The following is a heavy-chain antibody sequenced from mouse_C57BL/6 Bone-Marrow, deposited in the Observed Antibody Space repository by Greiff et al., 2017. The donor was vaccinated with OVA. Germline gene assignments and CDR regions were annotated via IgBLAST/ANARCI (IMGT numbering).Heavy chain of an antibody. CDR1: GFTFSDYY. CDR2: ISNGGGST. V-gene: IGHV5-12*01. D-gene: IGHD1-1*01. CDR3: ASLYYYGSRGYYYAMDY. J-gene: IGHJ4*01. Sequence: VQGVESGGGLVQPGGSLKLSCAASGFTFSDYYMYWVRQTPEKRLEWVAYISNGGGSTYYPDTVKGRFTISRDNAKNTLYLQMSRLKSEDTAMYYCASLYYYGSRGYYYAMDYWGQGTSVTVSS.